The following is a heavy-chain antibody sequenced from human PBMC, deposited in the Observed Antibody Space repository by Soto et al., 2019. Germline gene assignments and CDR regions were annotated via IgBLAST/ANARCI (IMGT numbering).Heavy chain of an antibody. V-gene: IGHV1-18*01. CDR1: GYTFTSYG. CDR3: ARERNTYYDFWSGYRTFDY. Sequence: ASVKVSCKASGYTFTSYGISWVRQAPGQGLEWMGWISAYNGNTNYAQKLQGRVTMTTDTSTSTAYMELRSLRSDDTAVYYCARERNTYYDFWSGYRTFDYWGQGTLVTVSS. D-gene: IGHD3-3*01. J-gene: IGHJ4*02. CDR2: ISAYNGNT.